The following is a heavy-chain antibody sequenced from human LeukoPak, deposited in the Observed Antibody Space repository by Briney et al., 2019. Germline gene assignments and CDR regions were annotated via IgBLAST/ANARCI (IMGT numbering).Heavy chain of an antibody. V-gene: IGHV5-51*01. D-gene: IGHD4-17*01. J-gene: IGHJ4*02. CDR2: IYPGDSDT. CDR3: ARLPALYGDYPYYFDY. Sequence: GGSLRLSCKGSGYSFTSYWIGWVRQMPGKGLEWMGIIYPGDSDTRYSPSFQGQVTNSADKSISTAYLQWSSLKASDTAMYYCARLPALYGDYPYYFDYWGQGTLVTVS. CDR1: GYSFTSYW.